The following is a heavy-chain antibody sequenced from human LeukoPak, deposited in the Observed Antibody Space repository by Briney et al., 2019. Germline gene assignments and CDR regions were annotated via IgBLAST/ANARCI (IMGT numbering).Heavy chain of an antibody. J-gene: IGHJ4*02. CDR1: GFTFSGSA. CDR2: IRSKANSYAT. Sequence: GGSLRLSCAASGFTFSGSAMHWVRQASGKGLEWVGRIRSKANSYATAYAASVKGRFTISRDDSKNTAYLQMNSLKTEDTAVYYCTRHPPNAYCGGDCYYVDWGQGTLVTVSS. V-gene: IGHV3-73*01. CDR3: TRHPPNAYCGGDCYYVD. D-gene: IGHD2-21*02.